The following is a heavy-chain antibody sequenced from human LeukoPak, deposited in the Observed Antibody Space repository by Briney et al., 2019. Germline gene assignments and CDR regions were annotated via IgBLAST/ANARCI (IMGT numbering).Heavy chain of an antibody. J-gene: IGHJ5*02. Sequence: ASVKVSCKVSGDIFSGDVITWVRQAPGQGLEWMGCISPYNGHTSYAQEVEGRVTVTTDTSTSTVHMEVRSLTSDDTAVYYCARGDSGSREGFTSWGQGTLVTVSS. V-gene: IGHV1-18*04. CDR1: GDIFSGDV. D-gene: IGHD1-26*01. CDR2: ISPYNGHT. CDR3: ARGDSGSREGFTS.